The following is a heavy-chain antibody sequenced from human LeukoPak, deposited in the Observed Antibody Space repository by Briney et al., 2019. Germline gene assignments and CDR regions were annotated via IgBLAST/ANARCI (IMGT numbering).Heavy chain of an antibody. CDR1: GYTFTSYG. CDR2: IRAYNGNT. D-gene: IGHD6-13*01. V-gene: IGHV1-18*04. Sequence: GASVKVSCKASGYTFTSYGISSVPQAPGQRLEWMGWIRAYNGNTNYAQKLQGRVTMTTETSTRTAYMELRSLRSDDTAVYYCARSYSSSWYGTYYFDYWGQGTLVTVSS. J-gene: IGHJ4*02. CDR3: ARSYSSSWYGTYYFDY.